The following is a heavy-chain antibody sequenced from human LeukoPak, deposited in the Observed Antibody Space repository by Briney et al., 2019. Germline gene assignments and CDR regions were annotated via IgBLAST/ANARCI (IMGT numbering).Heavy chain of an antibody. Sequence: GRSLRLSCAASGFTFSSYGMHWVRQAPGKGLEWVAVISYDGSNKYYADSVKGRFTISRDNSKNTLYLQMNSLRAEDTAVYYCAKDYFYGWYCSGWLSAFDYWGQGTLVTVSS. V-gene: IGHV3-30*18. D-gene: IGHD6-19*01. CDR1: GFTFSSYG. CDR2: ISYDGSNK. CDR3: AKDYFYGWYCSGWLSAFDY. J-gene: IGHJ4*02.